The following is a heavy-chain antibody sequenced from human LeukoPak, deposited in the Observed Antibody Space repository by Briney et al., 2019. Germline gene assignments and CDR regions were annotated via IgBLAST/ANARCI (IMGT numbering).Heavy chain of an antibody. CDR2: ISYDGSNK. CDR1: GFTFSSYG. Sequence: GRSLRLSCAASGFTFSSYGMHWVRQAPGKGLEWVAVISYDGSNKYYADSVKGRFTISRDNSKNTLYLQMNSLRAEDTAVYYCAKEGGDSSSWSDFDYWGQGTLVTVSS. D-gene: IGHD6-13*01. J-gene: IGHJ4*02. CDR3: AKEGGDSSSWSDFDY. V-gene: IGHV3-30*18.